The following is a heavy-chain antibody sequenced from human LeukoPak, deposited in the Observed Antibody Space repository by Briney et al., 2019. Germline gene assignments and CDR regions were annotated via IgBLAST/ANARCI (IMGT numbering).Heavy chain of an antibody. V-gene: IGHV3-7*01. CDR1: GFTFSNYW. Sequence: PGGSLRLSCAASGFTFSNYWMSRVRQAPGKGLEWVAKIKQDGSEKYYVDSVKGRFTISRDNAKNSLSLQMNSLRAEDTAVYYCARDQGYCTSASCRGDAFDVWGQGSMISVSS. D-gene: IGHD2-2*01. J-gene: IGHJ3*01. CDR3: ARDQGYCTSASCRGDAFDV. CDR2: IKQDGSEK.